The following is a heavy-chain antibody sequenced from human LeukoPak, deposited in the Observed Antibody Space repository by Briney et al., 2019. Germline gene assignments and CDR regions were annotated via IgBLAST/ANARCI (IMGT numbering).Heavy chain of an antibody. J-gene: IGHJ4*02. CDR1: GFTCSSYW. D-gene: IGHD4-17*01. Sequence: GGSLRLPCAASGFTCSSYWKSWVRQAPGKGLEWVANIKQDGSEKYYVDSVKGRYTISRDNAKNSLYLQMNSLRAEDTAVYYCARDPTSFGPTVTTDYWGQGTLVTVSS. CDR3: ARDPTSFGPTVTTDY. V-gene: IGHV3-7*01. CDR2: IKQDGSEK.